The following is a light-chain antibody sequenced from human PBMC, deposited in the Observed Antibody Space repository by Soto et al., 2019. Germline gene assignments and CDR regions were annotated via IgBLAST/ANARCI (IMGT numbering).Light chain of an antibody. CDR1: QSVSSW. Sequence: DIQMTQSPSTLSASVGDRVTITCRASQSVSSWLAWYQQKPGKAPNLLIYKASSLQSGGPSKVSGSGSGTECTLTIGSLQPDDFAPYYGQQYNSYSYTFGQGTKLEIK. CDR3: QQYNSYSYT. CDR2: KAS. V-gene: IGKV1-5*03. J-gene: IGKJ2*01.